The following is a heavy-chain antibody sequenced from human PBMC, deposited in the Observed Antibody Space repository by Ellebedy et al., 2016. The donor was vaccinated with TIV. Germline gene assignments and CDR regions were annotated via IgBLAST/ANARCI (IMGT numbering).Heavy chain of an antibody. J-gene: IGHJ4*02. CDR1: GYTFTGYY. D-gene: IGHD1-1*01. CDR2: INPNSGGT. CDR3: ARDWDATGDRSDFDL. Sequence: ASVKVSCXASGYTFTGYYMHWVRQAPGQGLEWMGWINPNSGGTNYAQKFQGRVTVTMDTSISTAYLELTSLTSDDTAVYYCARDWDATGDRSDFDLWGQGTLVTVSS. V-gene: IGHV1-2*02.